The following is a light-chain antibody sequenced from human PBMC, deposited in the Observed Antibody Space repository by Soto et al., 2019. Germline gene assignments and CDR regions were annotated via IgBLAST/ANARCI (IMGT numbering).Light chain of an antibody. V-gene: IGKV3-15*01. J-gene: IGKJ5*01. Sequence: EIVMTQSPATLSVSPGERATLSCRASQSVSSNLAWYQQKPGQAPRLLIYGASTRATGIPTRFSGSGSGTECTLTISSLQSEDFAVYYCQQYNNDLTFGQGTRLEIK. CDR2: GAS. CDR1: QSVSSN. CDR3: QQYNNDLT.